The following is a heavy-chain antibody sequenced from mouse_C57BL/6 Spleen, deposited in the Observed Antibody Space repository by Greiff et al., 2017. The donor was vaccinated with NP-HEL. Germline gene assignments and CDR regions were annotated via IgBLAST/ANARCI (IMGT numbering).Heavy chain of an antibody. J-gene: IGHJ2*01. D-gene: IGHD4-1*01. CDR2: ISGGGGNT. CDR1: GFTFSSYT. CDR3: ARSNWDGYFDY. Sequence: EVKLVESGGGLVKPGGSLKLSCAASGFTFSSYTMSWVRQTPEKRLEWVATISGGGGNTYYPDSVKGRFTISRDNAKNTLYLQMSSLRSEDTALYYGARSNWDGYFDYWGQGTTLTVSS. V-gene: IGHV5-9*01.